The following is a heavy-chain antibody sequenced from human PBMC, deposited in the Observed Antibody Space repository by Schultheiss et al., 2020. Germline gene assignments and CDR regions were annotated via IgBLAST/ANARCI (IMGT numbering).Heavy chain of an antibody. CDR2: ISSSSSYI. V-gene: IGHV3-21*05. CDR3: ARLMEGGWFDP. CDR1: GFTFTNAW. D-gene: IGHD2-8*01. Sequence: GGSLRLSCTASGFTFTNAWMSWVRQAPGKGLEWVSYISSSSSYIYYADSVKGRFTISRDNAKNSLYLQMNSLRAEDTAVYYCARLMEGGWFDPWGQGTLVTVSS. J-gene: IGHJ5*02.